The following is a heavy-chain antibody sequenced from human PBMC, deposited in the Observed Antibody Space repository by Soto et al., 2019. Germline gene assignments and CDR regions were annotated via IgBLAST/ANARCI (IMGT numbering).Heavy chain of an antibody. CDR2: ISGGSGDST. CDR3: AKNQPTWATRAAFDY. J-gene: IGHJ4*02. V-gene: IGHV3-23*01. CDR1: GFTFSNYA. Sequence: EAQLLESGGGLVQPGGSLRLSCAASGFTFSNYAMNWVRQAPGKGLEWVSGISGGSGDSTFYADSVKGRFTISRDNSKQSLHLQMNSLRTEDTAVYYCAKNQPTWATRAAFDYWGQGTLVTVSS. D-gene: IGHD2-2*01.